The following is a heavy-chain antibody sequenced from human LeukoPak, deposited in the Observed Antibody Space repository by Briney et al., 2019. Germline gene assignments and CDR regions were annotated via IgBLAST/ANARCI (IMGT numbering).Heavy chain of an antibody. CDR2: INHSGST. D-gene: IGHD3-22*01. J-gene: IGHJ4*02. CDR3: ARGRGYYDSSGYYYFDY. V-gene: IGHV4-34*01. CDR1: GGSFSGYY. Sequence: SETLSLTCAVYGGSFSGYYWSWIRQPPGKGLEWIGEINHSGSTNYNPSLKSRVTIPVDTSKNQFSLKLSSVTAADTAVYYCARGRGYYDSSGYYYFDYWGQGTLVTVSS.